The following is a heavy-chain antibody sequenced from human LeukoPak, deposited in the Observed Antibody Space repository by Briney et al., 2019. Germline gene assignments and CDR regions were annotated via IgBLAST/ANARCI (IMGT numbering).Heavy chain of an antibody. CDR2: ISYDGSNK. J-gene: IGHJ4*02. V-gene: IGHV3-30-3*01. CDR1: GFTFSSYA. CDR3: VRGLSF. Sequence: GGSLRLSCAASGFTFSSYAMHWVRQAPGKGLEWVAVISYDGSNKYYADSVKGRFTISRDNSKNTLYLQMNSLRAEDTAVYYCVRGLSFWGQGTLVTVSA.